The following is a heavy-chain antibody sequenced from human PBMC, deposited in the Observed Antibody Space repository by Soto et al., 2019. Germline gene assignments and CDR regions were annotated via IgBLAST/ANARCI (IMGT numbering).Heavy chain of an antibody. CDR1: GYTFTSYG. D-gene: IGHD6-13*01. V-gene: IGHV1-18*01. CDR2: ISAYNGNT. J-gene: IGHJ4*02. CDR3: ASDLESGPDSSPGAHFDY. Sequence: ASVKVSCKASGYTFTSYGISWVRQAPGQGLEWMGWISAYNGNTNYAQKLQGRVTMTTDTSTRTAYMELRSLRSDDTAVYYCASDLESGPDSSPGAHFDYWGQGTLVTVSS.